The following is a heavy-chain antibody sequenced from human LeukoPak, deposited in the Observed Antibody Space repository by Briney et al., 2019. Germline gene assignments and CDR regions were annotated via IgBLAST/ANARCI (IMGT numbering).Heavy chain of an antibody. Sequence: GGSLRLSCAASGFTFSSYDMSWVRQAPGKGLEWVSAISGGGGSTYYADSVKGRFTISRDNSKNTLYLQMNSLRAEDTAVYYCAKETIAMIGLDYWGQGTLVTVS. J-gene: IGHJ4*02. CDR1: GFTFSSYD. CDR2: ISGGGGST. CDR3: AKETIAMIGLDY. V-gene: IGHV3-23*01. D-gene: IGHD3-22*01.